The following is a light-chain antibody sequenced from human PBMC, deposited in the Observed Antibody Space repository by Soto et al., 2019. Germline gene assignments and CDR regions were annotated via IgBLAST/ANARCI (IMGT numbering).Light chain of an antibody. CDR2: GAY. Sequence: VMPQSPATLSVSPGERATLSCRASQSVSTNLAWYQQRPGQAPRLISSGAYTRAPGIPARFSGSGSGTEFTLTISSLQSEEVAIDYCQQFNKWPRTIGQGTRVEIK. CDR1: QSVSTN. J-gene: IGKJ1*01. CDR3: QQFNKWPRT. V-gene: IGKV3-15*01.